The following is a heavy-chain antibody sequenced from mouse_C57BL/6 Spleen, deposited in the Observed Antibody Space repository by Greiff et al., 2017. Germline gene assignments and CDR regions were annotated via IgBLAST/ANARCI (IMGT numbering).Heavy chain of an antibody. J-gene: IGHJ3*01. V-gene: IGHV1-72*01. CDR3: AIEVSWLPWFAY. D-gene: IGHD2-2*01. CDR2: IDPNSGGT. CDR1: GYTFTSYW. Sequence: QVQLQQPGAELVKPGASVKLSCKASGYTFTSYWMHWVKQRPGRGLEWMGRIDPNSGGTKYNEKFKSKATLTVDKPSSTAYMQLSSLTSEYSAVYYCAIEVSWLPWFAYWGQGTLVTVSA.